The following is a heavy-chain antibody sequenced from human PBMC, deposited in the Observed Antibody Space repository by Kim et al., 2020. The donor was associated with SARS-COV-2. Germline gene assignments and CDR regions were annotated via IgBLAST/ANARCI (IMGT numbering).Heavy chain of an antibody. J-gene: IGHJ2*01. CDR3: ARDRFSRGYSLLPGGDWYFDL. CDR1: GYTFTSYG. Sequence: ASVKVSCKASGYTFTSYGISWVRQAPGQGLEWMGWISAYNGNTNYAQKLQGRVTMTTDTSTSTAYMELRSLRSDDTAVYYCARDRFSRGYSLLPGGDWYFDLWGRGTLVTVSS. CDR2: ISAYNGNT. V-gene: IGHV1-18*01. D-gene: IGHD3-22*01.